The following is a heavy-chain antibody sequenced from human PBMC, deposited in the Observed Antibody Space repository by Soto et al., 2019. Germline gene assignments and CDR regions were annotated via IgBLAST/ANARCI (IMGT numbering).Heavy chain of an antibody. V-gene: IGHV3-74*01. J-gene: IGHJ4*02. CDR2: ISGDGTGT. Sequence: EVQLVESGGGLVQPGGSLRLSCAASGFTFSNYWMHWVRQAAGKGLVWVSRISGDGTGTDYADSVKGRFTISRDNAKKTLYLQMNNLRADDTAVYYCARVTVDGFWGQGTLFTVSS. D-gene: IGHD6-19*01. CDR3: ARVTVDGF. CDR1: GFTFSNYW.